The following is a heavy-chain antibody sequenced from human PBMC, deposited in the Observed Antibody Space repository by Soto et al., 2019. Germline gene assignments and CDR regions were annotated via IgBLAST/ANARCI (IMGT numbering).Heavy chain of an antibody. CDR2: ISYDGSNK. J-gene: IGHJ3*02. D-gene: IGHD3-16*01. CDR3: ARGGRSFDI. Sequence: VQLLESGGGLVQPGGSLRLSCAASGFTFSSYAMHWVRQAPGKGLEWVAVISYDGSNKYYADSVKGRFTISRDNSKNTLYLQMNSLRAEDTAVYYCARGGRSFDIWGQGTMVTVSS. CDR1: GFTFSSYA. V-gene: IGHV3-30-3*01.